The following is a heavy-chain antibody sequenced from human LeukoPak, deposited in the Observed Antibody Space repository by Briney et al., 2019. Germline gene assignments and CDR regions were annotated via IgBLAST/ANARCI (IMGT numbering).Heavy chain of an antibody. D-gene: IGHD3-22*01. V-gene: IGHV4-30-4*07. J-gene: IGHJ4*02. CDR2: IYDSGST. CDR3: ARSHHYFDSRAPPYYFDY. Sequence: PSQTLSLTCVVSGGSISSGGHSWSWARQPPGKGPEWLGCIYDSGSTFYNPSLESRVTITVDTSKNQFSLNLSSVTAADTAVYYCARSHHYFDSRAPPYYFDYWGQGTLVTVSS. CDR1: GGSISSGGHS.